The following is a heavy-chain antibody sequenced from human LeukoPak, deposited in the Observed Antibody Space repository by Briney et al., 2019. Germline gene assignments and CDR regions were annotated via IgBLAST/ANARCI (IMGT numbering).Heavy chain of an antibody. D-gene: IGHD3-3*01. Sequence: PGGSLRLSCAASGFTFSYYSMNWVRQAPGKGLEWVSSISSSSNYIYYADSVKGQFTISRDNAKNSLYLQMNSLRADDTAMYYCARDSTNQLRFLEWYDRGPIDYWGQGTLVTVSS. V-gene: IGHV3-21*04. CDR1: GFTFSYYS. CDR2: ISSSSNYI. J-gene: IGHJ4*02. CDR3: ARDSTNQLRFLEWYDRGPIDY.